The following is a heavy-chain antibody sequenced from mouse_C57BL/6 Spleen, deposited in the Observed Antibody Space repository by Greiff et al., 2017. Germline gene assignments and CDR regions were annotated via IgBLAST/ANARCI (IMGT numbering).Heavy chain of an antibody. D-gene: IGHD1-1*01. CDR2: ILPGSSST. CDR3: ASPDYYGGSYEAY. CDR1: GFTFTGYW. V-gene: IGHV1-9*01. Sequence: QVQLQQSGAGLVKPGASLKLSCTATGFTFTGYWISWVHQTPGHGLAWIAAILPGSSSTNYNDKVKGQATFTADTSSNTAYLQLSMLTTEDAAIYCGASPDYYGGSYEAYWGQGTLVTVSA. J-gene: IGHJ3*01.